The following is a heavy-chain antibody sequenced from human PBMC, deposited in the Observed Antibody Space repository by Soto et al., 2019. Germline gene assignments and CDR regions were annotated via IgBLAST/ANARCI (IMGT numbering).Heavy chain of an antibody. Sequence: WASVKVSCKASGYTFTGYYMHWVRQAPGQGLEWMGWINPNSGGTNYAQKFQGRVTMTRDTSISTAYMELSRLRSDDTAVYYCARDLIEASGVVVITVLDYWGQGTLVTVSS. J-gene: IGHJ4*02. CDR3: ARDLIEASGVVVITVLDY. D-gene: IGHD3-22*01. CDR1: GYTFTGYY. CDR2: INPNSGGT. V-gene: IGHV1-2*02.